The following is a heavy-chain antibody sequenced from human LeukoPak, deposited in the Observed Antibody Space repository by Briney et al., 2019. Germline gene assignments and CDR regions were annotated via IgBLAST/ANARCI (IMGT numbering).Heavy chain of an antibody. CDR1: GGSISSYY. CDR3: ARGPRRITMIVVVTNDAFDI. Sequence: SETLSLTCTVSGGSISSYYWSWIRQPAGKGLEWIGRIYTSGSTNYNPSLKSRVTMSVDTSKNQFSLKLSSVTAADTAVYYCARGPRRITMIVVVTNDAFDIWGQGTMVTVSS. J-gene: IGHJ3*02. V-gene: IGHV4-4*07. CDR2: IYTSGST. D-gene: IGHD3-22*01.